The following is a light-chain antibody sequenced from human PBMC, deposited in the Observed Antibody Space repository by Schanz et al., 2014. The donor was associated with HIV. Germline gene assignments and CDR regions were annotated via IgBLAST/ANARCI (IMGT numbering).Light chain of an antibody. CDR3: CSFAGTIWV. Sequence: QSALTQPRSVSGSPGQSVAISCTGTSSDVGGYNYVSWYQQHPGKAPKLMIYDVTKRPSGVPDRFSGSKSGNTASLTISGLQDEDEADYYCCSFAGTIWVFGGGTKLTVL. CDR2: DVT. V-gene: IGLV2-11*01. CDR1: SSDVGGYNY. J-gene: IGLJ3*02.